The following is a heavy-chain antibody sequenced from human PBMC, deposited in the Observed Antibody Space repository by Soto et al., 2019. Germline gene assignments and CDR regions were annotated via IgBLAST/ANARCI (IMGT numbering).Heavy chain of an antibody. CDR3: IRGGSPYYYDY. CDR1: GFIFSGSA. J-gene: IGHJ4*02. Sequence: EVQLVESGGGLVQPGGSLKLSCAGSGFIFSGSAMHWVRQASGKGLEWVGRILSKAGNYATAYPASMKGRFTISRDDSENTAFRQMNSLKTEDTAVYYCIRGGSPYYYDYWGQGTLVAVSS. V-gene: IGHV3-73*01. CDR2: ILSKAGNYAT.